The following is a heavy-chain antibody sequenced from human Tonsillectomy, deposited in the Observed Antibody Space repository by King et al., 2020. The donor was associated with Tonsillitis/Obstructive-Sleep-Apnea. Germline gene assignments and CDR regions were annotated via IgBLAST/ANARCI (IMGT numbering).Heavy chain of an antibody. CDR1: GFSLSNARMG. V-gene: IGHV2-26*01. CDR2: IFSNDEK. D-gene: IGHD4-17*01. Sequence: VTLKESGPVLVKPTETLTLTCTVSGFSLSNARMGVSWIRQPPGKALEWLAHIFSNDEKSYSTSLKSRLTISKDTSKSQVVLTMTNMDPVDTATYYCARRQTTVTTLGYYYYYMDVWGKGTTVTVSS. CDR3: ARRQTTVTTLGYYYYYMDV. J-gene: IGHJ6*03.